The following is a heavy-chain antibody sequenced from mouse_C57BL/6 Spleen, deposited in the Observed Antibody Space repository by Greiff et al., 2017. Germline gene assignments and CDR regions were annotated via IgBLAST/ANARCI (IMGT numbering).Heavy chain of an antibody. V-gene: IGHV5-9*01. D-gene: IGHD1-1*01. CDR3: ARAYYYGSSPWFAY. Sequence: EVNLVESGGGLVKPGGSLKLSCAASGFTFSSYTMSWVRQTPEKRLEWVATISGGGGNTYYPASVKGRFTISRDNAKTTLYLQMSSLRSEDTALYYCARAYYYGSSPWFAYWGQGTLVTVSA. CDR1: GFTFSSYT. J-gene: IGHJ3*01. CDR2: ISGGGGNT.